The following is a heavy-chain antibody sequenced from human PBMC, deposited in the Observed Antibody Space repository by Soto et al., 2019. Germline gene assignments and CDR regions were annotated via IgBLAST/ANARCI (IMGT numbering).Heavy chain of an antibody. Sequence: SETLSLTCTVSGGSISSYYWSWIRQPPGKGLEWIGYIYYSGSTNYNPSLKSRVTISVDTSKNQFSLKLSSVTAADTAVYYCARASRYPHMVRGPEYYYYGMDVWGQGTTVTVSS. D-gene: IGHD3-10*01. CDR3: ARASRYPHMVRGPEYYYYGMDV. CDR2: IYYSGST. J-gene: IGHJ6*02. V-gene: IGHV4-59*01. CDR1: GGSISSYY.